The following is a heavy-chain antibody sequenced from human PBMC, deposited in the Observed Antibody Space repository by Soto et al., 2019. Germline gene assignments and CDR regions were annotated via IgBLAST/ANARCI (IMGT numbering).Heavy chain of an antibody. CDR2: ISGSGGST. J-gene: IGHJ5*02. CDR3: AKDPHSYYYDSSGYYRYNWFDP. V-gene: IGHV3-23*01. D-gene: IGHD3-22*01. Sequence: PGGSLRLSCAASGFTFSSYAMSWVRQAPGKGLEWVSAISGSGGSTYYADSVKGRFTISRDNSKNTLYLQMNSLRAVDTAVYYCAKDPHSYYYDSSGYYRYNWFDPWGQGTLVTVSS. CDR1: GFTFSSYA.